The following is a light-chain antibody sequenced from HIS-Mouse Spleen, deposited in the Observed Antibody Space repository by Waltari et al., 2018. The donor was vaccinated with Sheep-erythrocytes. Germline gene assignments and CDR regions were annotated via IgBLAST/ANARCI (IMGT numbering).Light chain of an antibody. CDR1: SGDVGVNNY. Sequence: SALTHPRPVSGSPGHSVTISSLGPSGDVGVNNYVYGDQHHPGKPPKLMIYDGIKRPSGVPDRFSGSKSGNTASLTISGLQAEDEADYYCCSYAGSYNHVFATGTKVTVL. V-gene: IGLV2-11*01. CDR2: DGI. CDR3: CSYAGSYNHV. J-gene: IGLJ1*01.